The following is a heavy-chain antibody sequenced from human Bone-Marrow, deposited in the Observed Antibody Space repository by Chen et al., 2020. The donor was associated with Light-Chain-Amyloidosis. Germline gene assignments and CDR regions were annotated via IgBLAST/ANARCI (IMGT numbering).Heavy chain of an antibody. Sequence: EVQLLESGGGLVQPGGSLRLSCAASGFTFSSYAMSWVRQAPGKGLEWVSAYSGSGCSTYYADSVKGRFTISSDNSKNTLYLQMNSLRADDTAVYYCAKDRGYYDSSGYPATYFDYWGQGTLVTVSS. D-gene: IGHD3-22*01. V-gene: IGHV3-23*01. CDR1: GFTFSSYA. J-gene: IGHJ4*02. CDR3: AKDRGYYDSSGYPATYFDY. CDR2: YSGSGCST.